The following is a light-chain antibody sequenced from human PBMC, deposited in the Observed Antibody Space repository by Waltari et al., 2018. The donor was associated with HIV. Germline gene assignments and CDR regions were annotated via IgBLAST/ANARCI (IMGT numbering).Light chain of an antibody. Sequence: QAGLTQPPSVSKGLRQTATLTCTGDSNNVGNQGATWLPQHQGNPPNLLFYKNNNRPSGISERFSASKSGNTASLTITGLQPEDEADYFCSAWDRSLSAVIFGGGTTLIVL. V-gene: IGLV10-54*04. J-gene: IGLJ2*01. CDR1: SNNVGNQG. CDR3: SAWDRSLSAVI. CDR2: KNN.